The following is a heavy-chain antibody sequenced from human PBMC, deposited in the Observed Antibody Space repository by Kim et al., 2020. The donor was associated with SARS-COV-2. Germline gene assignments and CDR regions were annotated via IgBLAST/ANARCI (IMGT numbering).Heavy chain of an antibody. CDR1: GFTFSSYA. J-gene: IGHJ4*02. CDR3: AKTRVPAAMLESFYLDY. D-gene: IGHD2-2*01. CDR2: ISGSGGST. V-gene: IGHV3-23*01. Sequence: GGSLRLSCAASGFTFSSYAMSWVRQAPGKGLEWVSAISGSGGSTYYADSVKGRFTISRDNSKNTLYLQMNSLRAEDTAVYYCAKTRVPAAMLESFYLDYWGQGTLVTVSS.